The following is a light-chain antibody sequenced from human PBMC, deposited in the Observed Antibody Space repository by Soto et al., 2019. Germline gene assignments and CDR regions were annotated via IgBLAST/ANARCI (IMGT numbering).Light chain of an antibody. CDR1: QTFSITY. CDR3: QQYGSSPLIS. V-gene: IGKV3-20*01. CDR2: GAS. Sequence: VLTQSPGTLSLSPGESATLSCRASQTFSITYLTWYPQKPGQAPRLLIFGASKRATGIPDRFSGSGSGRDFTLTIRGLEPEDFAVYYCQQYGSSPLISFGQGTRLEIK. J-gene: IGKJ5*01.